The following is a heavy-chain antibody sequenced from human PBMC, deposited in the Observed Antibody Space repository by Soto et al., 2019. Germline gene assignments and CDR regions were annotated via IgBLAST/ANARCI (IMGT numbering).Heavy chain of an antibody. J-gene: IGHJ4*02. CDR1: GFTFSSYS. Sequence: PGGSLRLSCAASGFTFSSYSMNWVRQAPGKGLEWVSSISSSSSYIYYADSVKGRFTISRDNAKNSLYLQMNSLRAADTAVYYCARGRIVVVPAAMMLRYWGQGTLVTVSS. D-gene: IGHD2-2*01. CDR2: ISSSSSYI. CDR3: ARGRIVVVPAAMMLRY. V-gene: IGHV3-21*01.